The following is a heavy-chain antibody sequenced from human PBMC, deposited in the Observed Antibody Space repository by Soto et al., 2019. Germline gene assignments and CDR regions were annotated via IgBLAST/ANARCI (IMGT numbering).Heavy chain of an antibody. CDR2: INHSGST. CDR3: ARAWRVGVPKSNSQHGMDV. Sequence: SQTLSLTCAVYGGSFSGYYWSWIRQPPGKGLEWIGEINHSGSTNYNPSLKSRVTISVDTSKNQFSLKLSSVTAADTAVYYCARAWRVGVPKSNSQHGMDVWGQGTTATGS. D-gene: IGHD3-3*01. CDR1: GGSFSGYY. V-gene: IGHV4-34*01. J-gene: IGHJ6*02.